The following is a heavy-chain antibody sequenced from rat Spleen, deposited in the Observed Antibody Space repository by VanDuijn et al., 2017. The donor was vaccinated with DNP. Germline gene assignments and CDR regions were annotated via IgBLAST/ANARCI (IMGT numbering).Heavy chain of an antibody. CDR3: AIYFYSGDNWFGY. J-gene: IGHJ3*01. CDR2: ISYDGATT. V-gene: IGHV5-20*01. D-gene: IGHD1-1*01. CDR1: GFTFSDYY. Sequence: EVQLVESGGGVVQPGRSLKLSCAASGFTFSDYYMAWVRQAPTKGLEWVAYISYDGATTYYGDSVKGRFTISRDNAGNTLYLQMNSLRSEDTATYYCAIYFYSGDNWFGYWGQGTLVTVSS.